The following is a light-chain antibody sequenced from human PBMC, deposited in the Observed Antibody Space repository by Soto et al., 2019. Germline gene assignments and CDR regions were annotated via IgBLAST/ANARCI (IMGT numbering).Light chain of an antibody. CDR3: RHYNSYSET. V-gene: IGKV1-5*03. Sequence: DIQMTQSPSTLSASVGDRVTITCRASQSISTWLAWYQQKPGKAAKLLIYQASSLESGVPSRFSGSASGTEFDLTISSLQPDDFATYYCRHYNSYSETFGQGTKVEIK. CDR1: QSISTW. J-gene: IGKJ1*01. CDR2: QAS.